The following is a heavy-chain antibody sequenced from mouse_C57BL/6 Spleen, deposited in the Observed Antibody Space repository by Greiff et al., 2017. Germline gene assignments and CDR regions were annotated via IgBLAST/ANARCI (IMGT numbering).Heavy chain of an antibody. D-gene: IGHD2-10*02. Sequence: QVQLQQSGAELVRPGASVTLSCKASGYTFTDYEMHWVKQTPVHGLEWIGAIDPETGGTAYNQKFKGKAILTADKSSSTAYMELRSLTSEDSAVYYCTRGWGFPSYFGYWGQGTTLTVSS. V-gene: IGHV1-15*01. CDR1: GYTFTDYE. J-gene: IGHJ2*01. CDR2: IDPETGGT. CDR3: TRGWGFPSYFGY.